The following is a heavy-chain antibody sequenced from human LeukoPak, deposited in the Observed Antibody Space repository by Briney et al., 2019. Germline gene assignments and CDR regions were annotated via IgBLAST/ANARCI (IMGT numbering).Heavy chain of an antibody. CDR2: MNPNSGNT. Sequence: APVKVSCKASGYTFTNYDINWVRQATGQGLEWMGWMNPNSGNTGHAQKFQGRVTMTRNTSISTAYMELSSLRPEDTAVYYCARGGMITFGGVSWGQGTLVTVSS. D-gene: IGHD3-16*01. J-gene: IGHJ5*02. V-gene: IGHV1-8*01. CDR1: GYTFTNYD. CDR3: ARGGMITFGGVS.